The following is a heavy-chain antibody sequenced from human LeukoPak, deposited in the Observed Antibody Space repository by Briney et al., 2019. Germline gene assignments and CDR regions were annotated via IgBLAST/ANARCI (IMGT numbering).Heavy chain of an antibody. V-gene: IGHV3-15*01. CDR1: GFTFSNAW. CDR3: TTDRGYCSSTSCYPGLGY. Sequence: GGSLRLSCAASGFTFSNAWMSWVRQAPGKGLEWVGRIKSKTDGGTTDYAAPVKGRFTISRDDSKNTLYLQMNSLKTEDTAVYYCTTDRGYCSSTSCYPGLGYWGQGTLVTVSS. D-gene: IGHD2-2*01. J-gene: IGHJ4*02. CDR2: IKSKTDGGTT.